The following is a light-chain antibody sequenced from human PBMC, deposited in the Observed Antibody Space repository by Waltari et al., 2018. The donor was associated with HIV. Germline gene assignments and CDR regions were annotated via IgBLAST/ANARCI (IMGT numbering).Light chain of an antibody. J-gene: IGLJ2*01. V-gene: IGLV2-8*01. CDR1: NGDIGSYDY. CDR2: EVT. CDR3: SSFADRDGFYVL. Sequence: SASGSPGQSVTLSCTGSNGDIGSYDYVSWYQLHPGKAPKLVISEVTKRPSGVSDRFSGSKSANTAFLTVSGLQAEDEADYYCSSFADRDGFYVLFGGGTRLTVL.